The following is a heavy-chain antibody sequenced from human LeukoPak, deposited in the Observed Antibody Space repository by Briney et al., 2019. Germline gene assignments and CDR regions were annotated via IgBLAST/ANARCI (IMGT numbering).Heavy chain of an antibody. Sequence: PGGTLRLSCVASGFTFSSYGINWVRQAPGKGLEWVSGISGSGGRTYYADSVKGRFTISRDNSKNTLYLQMNSLRAEDTAVYYCERGWDSSGYYHDYWGQGTLVTVSS. D-gene: IGHD3-22*01. CDR1: GFTFSSYG. CDR2: ISGSGGRT. CDR3: ERGWDSSGYYHDY. J-gene: IGHJ4*02. V-gene: IGHV3-23*01.